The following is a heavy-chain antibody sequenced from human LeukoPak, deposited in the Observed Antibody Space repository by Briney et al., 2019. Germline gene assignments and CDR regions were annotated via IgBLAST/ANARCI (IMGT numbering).Heavy chain of an antibody. D-gene: IGHD2-21*02. CDR2: IYYSGST. CDR3: ARGAIYCGGDCYWDY. CDR1: GGSISSYY. J-gene: IGHJ4*02. Sequence: SETLSLTCTVSGGSISSYYWSWIRQPPGKGLERIGYIYYSGSTNYNPSLKSRVTISVDTSKNQFSLKLSSVTAADTAVYYCARGAIYCGGDCYWDYWGQGTLVTVSS. V-gene: IGHV4-59*01.